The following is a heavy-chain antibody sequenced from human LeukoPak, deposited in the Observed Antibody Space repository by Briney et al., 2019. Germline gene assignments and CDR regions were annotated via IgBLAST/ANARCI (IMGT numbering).Heavy chain of an antibody. CDR1: GFIFRDYA. D-gene: IGHD4-11*01. CDR3: ARDSVMTTLTADPDF. Sequence: GGSLRLSCAASGFIFRDYAMHWVRQAPGKGLEWVALTWFDGSNNHYADSVKGRFSISRDNSKNTLYLQMNSLRAEDTAVYYCARDSVMTTLTADPDFWGQGTLVTVSS. J-gene: IGHJ4*02. CDR2: TWFDGSNN. V-gene: IGHV3-33*01.